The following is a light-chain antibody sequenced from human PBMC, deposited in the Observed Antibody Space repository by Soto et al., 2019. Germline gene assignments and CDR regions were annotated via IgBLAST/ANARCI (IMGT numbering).Light chain of an antibody. Sequence: EIVLTQSPGTLSLSPGESATLSCRASQSVSSRYLAWYQQTPGQAPRLLIYGASNRATGIPDRFSGAGSGTDFTLTISRLEPEDFAAYYCHLYGASPPFAFGPGSKVDIK. CDR3: HLYGASPPFA. CDR2: GAS. CDR1: QSVSSRY. V-gene: IGKV3-20*01. J-gene: IGKJ3*01.